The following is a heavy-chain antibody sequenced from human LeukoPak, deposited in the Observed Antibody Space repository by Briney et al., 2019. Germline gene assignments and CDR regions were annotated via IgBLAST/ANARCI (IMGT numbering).Heavy chain of an antibody. J-gene: IGHJ6*02. CDR1: GGSFSGYY. CDR3: ASGYSSGWYYYYGMDA. Sequence: SETLSLTCAVYGGSFSGYYWSWIRKPPGTGLEWIGEINHSGSTNYNPSLKSRVTISVDTSKNQFSLKLSSVTAADTAVYYCASGYSSGWYYYYGMDAWGQGTTVTVSS. V-gene: IGHV4-34*01. CDR2: INHSGST. D-gene: IGHD6-19*01.